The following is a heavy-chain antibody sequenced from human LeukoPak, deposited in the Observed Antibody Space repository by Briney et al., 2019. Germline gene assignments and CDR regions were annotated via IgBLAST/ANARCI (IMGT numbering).Heavy chain of an antibody. J-gene: IGHJ3*02. V-gene: IGHV3-23*01. CDR3: VKGVRMGVTSAFGI. CDR1: EFTFSNYA. Sequence: RPGGSLRLSCAASEFTFSNYAMSWVRQAPGKGLEWVSGSTGTGYSTYYADSVKGRFTISRDNSKNTLYLQMNSLRAEDTAVYYWVKGVRMGVTSAFGIWGQGTMVTVSS. D-gene: IGHD1-26*01. CDR2: STGTGYST.